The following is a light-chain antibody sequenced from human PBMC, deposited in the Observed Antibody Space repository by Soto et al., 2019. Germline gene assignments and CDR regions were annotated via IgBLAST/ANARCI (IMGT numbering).Light chain of an antibody. V-gene: IGKV3-15*01. CDR2: GAS. CDR3: QQYKNWPRT. CDR1: QSVSNN. J-gene: IGKJ1*01. Sequence: EIVMTQSPATLSVSPGERATLSCRASQSVSNNLAWYQQKPGQAPRLLIYGASTRATGIPATFSGSGSGTEFTLTISSLQSEDFALYYCQQYKNWPRTFGQGTKVEIK.